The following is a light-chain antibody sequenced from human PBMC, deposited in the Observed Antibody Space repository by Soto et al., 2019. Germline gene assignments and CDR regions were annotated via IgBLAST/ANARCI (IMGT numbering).Light chain of an antibody. J-gene: IGLJ1*01. CDR2: DVG. CDR1: SSDVGAYNY. CDR3: SSYTTSTTYV. Sequence: QSALTQPASVSGSPGQSIAISCTGTSSDVGAYNYVSWFHQHPGKAPKLIIYDVGSRPSGVSNRFSGSKSGNTASLTISGLQAEDEADYYCSSYTTSTTYVFGTGTKVTVL. V-gene: IGLV2-14*03.